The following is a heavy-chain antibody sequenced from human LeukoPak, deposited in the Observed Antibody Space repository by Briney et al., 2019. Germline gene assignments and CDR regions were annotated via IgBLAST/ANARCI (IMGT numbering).Heavy chain of an antibody. Sequence: AGGSLRLSCAASGFTFDDYAMHWVRQAPGKGLEWVSGISWNSGSIGYADSVKSRSTISRDNAKNSLYLQMNSLRAEDTALYYCAKLTAAAGSDYWAREPWSPSPQ. D-gene: IGHD6-13*01. CDR3: AKLTAAAGSDY. J-gene: IGHJ4*02. CDR1: GFTFDDYA. CDR2: ISWNSGSI. V-gene: IGHV3-9*01.